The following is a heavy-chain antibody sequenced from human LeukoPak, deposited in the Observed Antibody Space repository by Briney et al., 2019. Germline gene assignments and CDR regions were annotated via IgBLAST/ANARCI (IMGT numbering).Heavy chain of an antibody. D-gene: IGHD5-24*01. V-gene: IGHV5-51*01. J-gene: IGHJ4*02. CDR1: GYSFNTYW. CDR3: ARQDGRALYYFDY. Sequence: GESLKISCKGSGYSFNTYWIGWVRQMPGKGLEWMGIIYPGDSDTRYSPSFQGQVTISADNSTSTAYLQWSSLTASDTAMCYCARQDGRALYYFDYWGQGTLVTVSS. CDR2: IYPGDSDT.